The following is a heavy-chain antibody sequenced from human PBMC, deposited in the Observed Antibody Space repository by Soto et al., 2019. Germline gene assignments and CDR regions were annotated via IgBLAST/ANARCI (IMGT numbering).Heavy chain of an antibody. CDR2: ISGSSSYI. J-gene: IGHJ4*02. V-gene: IGHV3-21*01. CDR1: GFTFSSYN. CDR3: ARVVYYDSSGYQY. Sequence: PGGSLRLSCAASGFTFSSYNMNRVRQAPGKGLEWVSSISGSSSYIYYADSVKGRFTISRDNAKNSLYLQMNSLRAEDTAVYYCARVVYYDSSGYQYWGQGTLVTVSS. D-gene: IGHD3-22*01.